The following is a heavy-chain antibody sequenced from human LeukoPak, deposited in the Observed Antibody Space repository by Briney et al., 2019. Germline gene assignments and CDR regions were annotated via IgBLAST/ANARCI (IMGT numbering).Heavy chain of an antibody. V-gene: IGHV4-39*01. CDR1: GGSISSSSYY. D-gene: IGHD4-23*01. CDR2: IYYSGST. J-gene: IGHJ6*03. Sequence: SETLSLTCTVSGGSISSSSYYWGWIRQPPGKGLEWIGSIYYSGSTYYNPSLKSRVTISVDTSKNQFSLKLSSVTAADTAVYYCARLHFGGNYGYYYYYMDVWGKGTTVTISS. CDR3: ARLHFGGNYGYYYYYMDV.